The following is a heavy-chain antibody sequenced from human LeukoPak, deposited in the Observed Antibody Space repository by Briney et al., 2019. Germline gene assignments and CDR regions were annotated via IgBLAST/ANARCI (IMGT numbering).Heavy chain of an antibody. CDR3: ARPRFSTSWYEFDP. Sequence: PSETLSLTCTVSGGSISSSGYYWGWIRQPPGKGLEWIGSIRYSGSTYYNPSLKSRVTISVDTSKNQFSLKLSSVTAADTAVYYCARPRFSTSWYEFDPWGQGTLVTVSS. D-gene: IGHD6-13*01. J-gene: IGHJ5*02. V-gene: IGHV4-39*01. CDR1: GGSISSSGYY. CDR2: IRYSGST.